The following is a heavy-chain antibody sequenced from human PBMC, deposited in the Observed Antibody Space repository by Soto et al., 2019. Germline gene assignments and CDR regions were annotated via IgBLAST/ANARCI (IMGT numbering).Heavy chain of an antibody. J-gene: IGHJ6*02. CDR3: ARAERFLRPNYYYGMDV. D-gene: IGHD3-3*01. V-gene: IGHV1-18*01. Sequence: ASVKVSCKASGYTFTSYGISWVRQAPGQGLEWMGWISAYNGNTNYAQKLQGRVTMTTDTSTSTAYMELRSLGSDDTAVYYCARAERFLRPNYYYGMDVWGQGTTVTVSS. CDR1: GYTFTSYG. CDR2: ISAYNGNT.